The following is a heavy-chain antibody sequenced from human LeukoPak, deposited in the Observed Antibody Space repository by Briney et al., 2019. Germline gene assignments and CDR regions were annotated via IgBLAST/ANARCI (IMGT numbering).Heavy chain of an antibody. V-gene: IGHV4-61*08. Sequence: SETLSLTCTVSGGSISSGDYYWTWIRQPPGKGLEWIGYIYYSGSTNYNPSLKSRVTISVDTSKNQFSLKLSSVTAADTAVYYCARDRVRGNSNPFFDYWGQGTLVTVSS. CDR3: ARDRVRGNSNPFFDY. CDR2: IYYSGST. D-gene: IGHD4-11*01. J-gene: IGHJ4*02. CDR1: GGSISSGDYY.